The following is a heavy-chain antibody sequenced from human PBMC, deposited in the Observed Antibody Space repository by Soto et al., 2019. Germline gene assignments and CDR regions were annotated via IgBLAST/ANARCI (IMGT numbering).Heavy chain of an antibody. J-gene: IGHJ4*02. CDR2: IYYSGST. CDR3: AREKTTIGDFDY. Sequence: QVQLQESGPGLVKPSETLFLTCTVSGGSISSYYWSWIRQPPGKGLEWIGFIYYSGSTNYNPSLKSRVTISVDTSKNQFSLKLSSVTAADTAVYYCAREKTTIGDFDYWGQGTLVTVSS. V-gene: IGHV4-59*01. D-gene: IGHD1-7*01. CDR1: GGSISSYY.